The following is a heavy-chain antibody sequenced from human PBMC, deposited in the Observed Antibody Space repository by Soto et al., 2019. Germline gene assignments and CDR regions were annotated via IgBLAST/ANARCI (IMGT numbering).Heavy chain of an antibody. CDR3: ARPEIPTRSSDYDYPFDH. J-gene: IGHJ4*02. V-gene: IGHV4-34*01. CDR1: GGSFSGYY. Sequence: SETLSLTCAVYGGSFSGYYWSWIRQPPGKGLEWIGEINHSGSTNYNPSLKSRVTISVDTSKNQFSLKLSSVTAADTAVYYCARPEIPTRSSDYDYPFDHWGQGTLVTVSS. D-gene: IGHD3-22*01. CDR2: INHSGST.